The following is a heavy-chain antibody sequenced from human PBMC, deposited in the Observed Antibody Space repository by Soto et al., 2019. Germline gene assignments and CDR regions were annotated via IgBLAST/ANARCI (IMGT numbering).Heavy chain of an antibody. V-gene: IGHV4-4*07. Sequence: PSETLSLTCTVSGGSISSYYWSWIRQPAGKGLEWIGRIYTSGSTHYNPSLKSRVTLSVDTSKNQFSLKLTSVTAADTAMYFCAGDKGYYYYGTDVWGQGTTVTVYS. CDR3: AGDKGYYYYGTDV. CDR2: IYTSGST. CDR1: GGSISSYY. J-gene: IGHJ6*02.